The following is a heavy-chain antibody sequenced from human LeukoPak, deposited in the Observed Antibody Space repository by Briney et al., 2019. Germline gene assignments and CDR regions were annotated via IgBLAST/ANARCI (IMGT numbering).Heavy chain of an antibody. J-gene: IGHJ4*02. D-gene: IGHD3-22*01. V-gene: IGHV4-34*01. CDR2: INHSGST. CDR3: ASNYYYDSSGYSAY. Sequence: TSETLSLTCAVYGGSFSVYYWSWIRQPPGKGLEWIGEINHSGSTSYNPSLKSRVTISVDTSKNQFSLKLSSVTAADTAVYYCASNYYYDSSGYSAYWGQGTLVTVSS. CDR1: GGSFSVYY.